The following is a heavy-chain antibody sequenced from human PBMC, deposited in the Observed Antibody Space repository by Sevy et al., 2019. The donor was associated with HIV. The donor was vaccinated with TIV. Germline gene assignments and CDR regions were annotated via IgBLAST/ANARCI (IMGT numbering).Heavy chain of an antibody. Sequence: GGSLRLSCAASGLIFSNYGMHWVRQAPGKGLEWVAVVSYDGSTKYYTGSVRGRFSISRDNSKNTVYLQMNSLRVEDTAVYYCAKGSKATGSAFDIWGQGTMVTVSS. CDR3: AKGSKATGSAFDI. J-gene: IGHJ3*02. V-gene: IGHV3-30*18. CDR2: VSYDGSTK. D-gene: IGHD1-1*01. CDR1: GLIFSNYG.